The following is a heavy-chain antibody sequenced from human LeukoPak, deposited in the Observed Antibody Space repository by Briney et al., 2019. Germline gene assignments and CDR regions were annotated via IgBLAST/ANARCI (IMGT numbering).Heavy chain of an antibody. Sequence: SETLSLTCGVYDGSFSDYYWSWIRQPPGKGLEWIGEINHSGNTNYNPSLKSRVTISVDTSKKQFSLKLGSVTAADTAVYYCASQRGVGAAQYWGRGTLVTVSS. D-gene: IGHD1-26*01. V-gene: IGHV4-34*01. CDR2: INHSGNT. J-gene: IGHJ4*02. CDR3: ASQRGVGAAQY. CDR1: DGSFSDYY.